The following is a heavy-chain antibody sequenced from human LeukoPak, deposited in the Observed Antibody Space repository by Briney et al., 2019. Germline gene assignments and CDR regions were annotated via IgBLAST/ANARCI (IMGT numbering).Heavy chain of an antibody. J-gene: IGHJ6*02. CDR2: IIPILGIA. CDR3: ARHGDSGYPGYV. D-gene: IGHD5-12*01. CDR1: GGTFSSYA. Sequence: GSSVKVSCKASGGTFSSYAISWVRQAPGQGLEWMGRIIPILGIANYAQKFQGRVTVTADKSTSTAYMELSSLRSEDTAVYYCARHGDSGYPGYVWGQGTTVTVSS. V-gene: IGHV1-69*04.